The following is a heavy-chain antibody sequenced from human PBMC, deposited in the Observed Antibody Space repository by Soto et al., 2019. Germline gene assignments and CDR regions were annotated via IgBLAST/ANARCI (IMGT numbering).Heavy chain of an antibody. Sequence: EVQLLESGGGLVQPGGSLRLSCAASGFTFSSYAMSWVRQAPGKGLEWVSAISGSGGSTYYADSVKGRFTISRDNSKKTRYRQMTSLRAEDTAVYYCAKRGYCSGGSCSYYYYYAMDVWGQGTTVTVSS. V-gene: IGHV3-23*01. CDR2: ISGSGGST. J-gene: IGHJ6*02. D-gene: IGHD2-15*01. CDR1: GFTFSSYA. CDR3: AKRGYCSGGSCSYYYYYAMDV.